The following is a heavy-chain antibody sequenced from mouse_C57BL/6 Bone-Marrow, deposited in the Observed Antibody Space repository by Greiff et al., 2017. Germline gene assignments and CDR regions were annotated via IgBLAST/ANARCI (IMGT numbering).Heavy chain of an antibody. D-gene: IGHD1-1*01. CDR3: AILATTDAY. V-gene: IGHV1-81*01. Sequence: QVQMKQSGAELARPGASVKLSCKASGYTFISYGISWVKQRTGQGLEWIGEIYPRSGNTYYTEKFKGKATLTADKSSSTAYMELRSLTSEDSAVYFCAILATTDAYWGQGTLVTVSA. J-gene: IGHJ3*01. CDR2: IYPRSGNT. CDR1: GYTFISYG.